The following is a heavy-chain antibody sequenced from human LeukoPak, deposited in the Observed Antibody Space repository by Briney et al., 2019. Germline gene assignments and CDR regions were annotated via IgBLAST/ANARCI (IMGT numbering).Heavy chain of an antibody. J-gene: IGHJ4*02. Sequence: GGSLRLSCATSEFTFSSYAMTWVRQAPGKGLEWVAVIWYDGSNKYYADSVKGRFTISRDNSKNTLYLQMNSLRAGDTAVYYCAKDSYDRSGYYYYYFAYWGQGTQVTVSS. CDR3: AKDSYDRSGYYYYYFAY. V-gene: IGHV3-30*02. D-gene: IGHD3-22*01. CDR1: EFTFSSYA. CDR2: IWYDGSNK.